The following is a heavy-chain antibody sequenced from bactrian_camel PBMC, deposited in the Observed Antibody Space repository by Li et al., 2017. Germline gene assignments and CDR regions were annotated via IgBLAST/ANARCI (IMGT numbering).Heavy chain of an antibody. CDR1: GSAESTLC. J-gene: IGHJ4*01. Sequence: VQLVESGGGSVQPGGALTLSCANSGSAESTLCMGWFRQAPGKERELVATIDNGDGTTYADSVKGRFAISQDHVKNTLFLQMNRLKPEDTAMYYCAADRAWFQCTLETISTGRGGRGTQVTVS. D-gene: IGHD4*01. CDR2: IDNGDGT. CDR3: AADRAWFQCTLETISTGR. V-gene: IGHV3S53*01.